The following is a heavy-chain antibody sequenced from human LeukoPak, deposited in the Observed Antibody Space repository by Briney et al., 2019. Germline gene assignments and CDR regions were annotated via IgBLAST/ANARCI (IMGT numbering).Heavy chain of an antibody. CDR1: GGSISSSNW. Sequence: SGTLSLTCAVSGGSISSSNWWSWVRQPPGKGLEWIGEIYHSGSTNYNPSLKSRVTISVDKSKNQFSLKLSSVTAADTAVYYCARDWVFGRYYDSSGYPLWGQGTLVTVSS. CDR3: ARDWVFGRYYDSSGYPL. V-gene: IGHV4-4*02. J-gene: IGHJ4*02. D-gene: IGHD3-22*01. CDR2: IYHSGST.